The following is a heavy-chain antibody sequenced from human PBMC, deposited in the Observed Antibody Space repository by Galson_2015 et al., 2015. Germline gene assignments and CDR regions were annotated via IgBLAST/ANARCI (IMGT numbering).Heavy chain of an antibody. D-gene: IGHD3-3*01. Sequence: SLRLSCAASGFTFSSYWMSWVRQAPGKGLECVANIKQDGSEKYYVDSVKGRFTISRDNAKHSLYLQMNSLRAEDTAVYYCARDAITYYDFWSGSNWFDPWGQGTLVTVSS. V-gene: IGHV3-7*01. CDR2: IKQDGSEK. CDR3: ARDAITYYDFWSGSNWFDP. CDR1: GFTFSSYW. J-gene: IGHJ5*02.